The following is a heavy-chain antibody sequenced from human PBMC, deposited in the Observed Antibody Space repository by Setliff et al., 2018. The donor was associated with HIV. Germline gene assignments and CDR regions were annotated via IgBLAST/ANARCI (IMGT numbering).Heavy chain of an antibody. CDR3: ARDRERWLQSRLFDP. D-gene: IGHD4-4*01. CDR2: IKSENDGGTT. CDR1: GFNFNKAW. V-gene: IGHV3-15*01. J-gene: IGHJ5*02. Sequence: GGSLRLSCAASGFNFNKAWMNWVRQAPGKGLEWVGRIKSENDGGTTDYAAPVKGRFTISRDDSKGTVYLQMNSLRVEDTAIYYCARDRERWLQSRLFDPWGQGTLVTVSS.